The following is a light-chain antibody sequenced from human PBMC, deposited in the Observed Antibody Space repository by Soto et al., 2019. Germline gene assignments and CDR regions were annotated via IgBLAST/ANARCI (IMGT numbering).Light chain of an antibody. CDR3: QQYTNWPKT. V-gene: IGKV3D-15*01. J-gene: IGKJ1*01. Sequence: EIVMTQSPATLSVSPGERATLSCGASQSVSSSYLSWYQQKPGQAPRLLIYGASTRATGIPARFSGSGSGTDFTLTISSLQSEDFAVYYCQQYTNWPKTFGQGTKVDIK. CDR2: GAS. CDR1: QSVSSSY.